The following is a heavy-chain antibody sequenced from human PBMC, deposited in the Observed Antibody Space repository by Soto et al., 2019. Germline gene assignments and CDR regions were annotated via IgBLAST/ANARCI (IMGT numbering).Heavy chain of an antibody. J-gene: IGHJ4*02. CDR1: GGTFSSYA. V-gene: IGHV1-69*13. Sequence: GASVKVSCKASGGTFSSYAISWVRQAPGQGLEWMGGIIPIFGTANYAQKFQGRVTITADESTSTAYMELSSLRSEDTAVYYCARVGGVCSGGSFCQDYWGQGTLVTVSS. D-gene: IGHD2-15*01. CDR3: ARVGGVCSGGSFCQDY. CDR2: IIPIFGTA.